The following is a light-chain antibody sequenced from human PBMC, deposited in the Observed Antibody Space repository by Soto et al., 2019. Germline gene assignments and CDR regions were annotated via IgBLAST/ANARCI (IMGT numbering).Light chain of an antibody. Sequence: DIQMTQSPYTLSASVGDRVTITCRASQGISTWLAWYQQKPGTAPKLLIYDASSLESGVPSRFSASGSGTDFTLTISDVQPEDFALYYCHQRQSWPRTFGQGTKVDIK. J-gene: IGKJ1*01. CDR2: DAS. CDR1: QGISTW. CDR3: HQRQSWPRT. V-gene: IGKV1-5*01.